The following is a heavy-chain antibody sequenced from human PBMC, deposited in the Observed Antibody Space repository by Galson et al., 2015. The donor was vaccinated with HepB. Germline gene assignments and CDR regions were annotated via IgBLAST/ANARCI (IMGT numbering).Heavy chain of an antibody. CDR3: AREGTRGTGTSHTDAFDI. V-gene: IGHV4-59*01. Sequence: ETLSLTCTVSGGSISSYYWSWIRQPPGKGLEWIGYIYNSGSTNYNPSLKSRVTISVDTSKNQFSLKLSSVTAADTAVYYCAREGTRGTGTSHTDAFDIWGQGTMVTVSS. D-gene: IGHD1-1*01. CDR2: IYNSGST. J-gene: IGHJ3*02. CDR1: GGSISSYY.